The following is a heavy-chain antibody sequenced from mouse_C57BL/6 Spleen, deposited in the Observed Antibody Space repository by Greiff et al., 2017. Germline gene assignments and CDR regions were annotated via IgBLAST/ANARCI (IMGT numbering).Heavy chain of an antibody. D-gene: IGHD2-3*01. J-gene: IGHJ3*01. CDR1: GYTFTSYW. V-gene: IGHV1-52*01. Sequence: VQLQQSGAELVRPGSSVKLSCKASGYTFTSYWMHWVKQRPIQGLEWIGNIDPSDSETHYNQKFKDKATLTVDKSSSTAYMQLSSLTSEDSAVYYCAKGIYDGYYWFAYWGQGTLVTVSA. CDR3: AKGIYDGYYWFAY. CDR2: IDPSDSET.